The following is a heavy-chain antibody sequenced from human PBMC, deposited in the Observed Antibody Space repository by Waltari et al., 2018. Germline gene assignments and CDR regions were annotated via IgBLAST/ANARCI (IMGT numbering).Heavy chain of an antibody. D-gene: IGHD4-17*01. J-gene: IGHJ4*02. V-gene: IGHV4-38-2*01. CDR1: GDSLHRVYH. Sequence: VQLQESGPGLVKPSETLSPTCAVSGDSLHRVYHWGWIRQHPGQGQEWIGSIYHSGSTYYNPSLKSRVTISVDTSKNQFSLKLSSVTAADTAVYYCARQYGPGDYLDYWGQGTLVTVSS. CDR3: ARQYGPGDYLDY. CDR2: IYHSGST.